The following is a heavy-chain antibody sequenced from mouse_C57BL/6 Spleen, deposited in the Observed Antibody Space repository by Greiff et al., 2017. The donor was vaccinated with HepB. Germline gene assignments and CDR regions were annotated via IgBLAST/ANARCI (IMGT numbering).Heavy chain of an antibody. CDR2: INPSNGGT. Sequence: QVQLQQPGTELVKPGASVKLSCKASGYTFTSYWMHWVKQRPGQGLEWIGNINPSNGGTNYNEKFKRKATLTVDKSSSTDYMQLSSLTSEDSAVYYCARGLGTRDYYAMDYWGQGTSVTVSS. D-gene: IGHD4-1*01. V-gene: IGHV1-53*01. CDR3: ARGLGTRDYYAMDY. J-gene: IGHJ4*01. CDR1: GYTFTSYW.